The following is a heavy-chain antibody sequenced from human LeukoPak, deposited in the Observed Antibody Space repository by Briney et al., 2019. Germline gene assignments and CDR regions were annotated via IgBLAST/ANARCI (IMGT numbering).Heavy chain of an antibody. CDR2: IIPIFGTA. CDR1: GGTFSSYA. V-gene: IGHV1-69*05. CDR3: ARENKDIVVVVAARPDAFDI. Sequence: GASVKVSCKASGGTFSSYAISWVRQAPGQGLEWMGGIIPIFGTANYAQKFQGRVTMTRDTSTSTVYMELSSLRSEDTAVYYCARENKDIVVVVAARPDAFDIWGQGTMVTVSS. J-gene: IGHJ3*02. D-gene: IGHD2-15*01.